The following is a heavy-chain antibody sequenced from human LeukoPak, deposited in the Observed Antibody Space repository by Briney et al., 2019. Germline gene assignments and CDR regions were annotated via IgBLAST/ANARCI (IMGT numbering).Heavy chain of an antibody. V-gene: IGHV1-69*01. CDR3: ARGMYRNGSGSYYHFDY. CDR1: GGTFSSYA. D-gene: IGHD3-10*01. Sequence: SVKVSCKASGGTFSSYAISWVRQAPGQGLEWMEGIIPIFGTANYAQKFQGRVTITADESTSTAYMELSSLRSEDTAVYYCARGMYRNGSGSYYHFDYWGQGTLVTVSS. J-gene: IGHJ4*02. CDR2: IIPIFGTA.